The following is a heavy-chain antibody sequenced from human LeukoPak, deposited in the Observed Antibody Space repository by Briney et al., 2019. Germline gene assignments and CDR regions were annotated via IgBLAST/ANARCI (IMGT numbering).Heavy chain of an antibody. CDR2: ISGSGSGI. Sequence: GGSLRLSCAASGFTFSDYYMSWVRQAPGKGLAWLSYISGSGSGIAYADSVKGRFTVSRDNTRKSLFLHMNTLSVEDTAVYYCVRTARLGDCWGQGTLVTVSS. CDR3: VRTARLGDC. D-gene: IGHD6-25*01. CDR1: GFTFSDYY. J-gene: IGHJ4*02. V-gene: IGHV3-11*01.